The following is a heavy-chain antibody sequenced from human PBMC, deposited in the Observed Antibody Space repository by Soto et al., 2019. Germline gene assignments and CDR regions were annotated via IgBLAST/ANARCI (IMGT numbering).Heavy chain of an antibody. CDR1: GFTFSSYA. V-gene: IGHV3-30*04. J-gene: IGHJ4*02. Sequence: GGSLRLSCAASGFTFSSYAMHWVRQAPGKGLEWVAVISYDGSNRYYADSVKGRFTISRDNSKNTLYLQMNSLRAEDTAVYYCAKEVDYGSWSYCQFACWGQGARVTLLS. CDR3: AKEVDYGSWSYCQFAC. CDR2: ISYDGSNR. D-gene: IGHD3-10*01.